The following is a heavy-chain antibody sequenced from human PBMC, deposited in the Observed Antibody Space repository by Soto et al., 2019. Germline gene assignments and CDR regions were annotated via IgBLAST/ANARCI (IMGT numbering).Heavy chain of an antibody. CDR2: ISAYNRNT. CDR3: ARFQIGLWLIRDY. CDR1: GYTFTSYG. D-gene: IGHD6-19*01. V-gene: IGHV1-18*01. J-gene: IGHJ4*02. Sequence: QVQLVQSGAEVKKPGASVKVSCKASGYTFTSYGISWVRQAPGQGLEWMGWISAYNRNTNYAQKLQGRVTMTTDTXTRTPYMEPSSLRSDDTAVYYCARFQIGLWLIRDYGGQGTLVTVSP.